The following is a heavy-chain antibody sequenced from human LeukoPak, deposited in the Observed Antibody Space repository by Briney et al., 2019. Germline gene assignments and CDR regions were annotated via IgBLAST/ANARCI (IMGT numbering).Heavy chain of an antibody. CDR3: ARVDKISADYYYGMDV. CDR1: GGSFSGYY. CDR2: INYGGSI. Sequence: PSETLSLTCAVSGGSFSGYYWSWIRQPPGKGLEWIGEINYGGSINYNPSLKSRVTISIDTSKNQFSLKLSSVTAADTAVYYCARVDKISADYYYGMDVWGQGTTVTVPS. V-gene: IGHV4-34*01. D-gene: IGHD6-13*01. J-gene: IGHJ6*02.